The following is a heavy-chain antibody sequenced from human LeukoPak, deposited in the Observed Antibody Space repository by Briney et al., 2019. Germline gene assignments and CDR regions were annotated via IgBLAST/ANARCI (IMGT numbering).Heavy chain of an antibody. J-gene: IGHJ4*02. CDR3: ARGRYGGNRFFDN. V-gene: IGHV1-8*01. D-gene: IGHD4-23*01. Sequence: GASVKVSCKASGYNFRDQEINWVRQACGQGLEWVGWIHPNSGKTGYAQKFQGRVSMTRTTSISTTYMELTSLTSEDTAVYYCARGRYGGNRFFDNWGQGTQLIVSS. CDR1: GYNFRDQE. CDR2: IHPNSGKT.